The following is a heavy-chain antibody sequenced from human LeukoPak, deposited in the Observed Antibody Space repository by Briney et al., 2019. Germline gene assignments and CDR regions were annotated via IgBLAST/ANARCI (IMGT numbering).Heavy chain of an antibody. J-gene: IGHJ4*02. CDR3: TTDEGVDDYFDY. V-gene: IGHV3-15*01. CDR1: GFTFSNAW. D-gene: IGHD3-10*01. Sequence: GGSLRLSCAASGFTFSNAWMSWVRQAPGKGLEWVGRILGKTDGGTTDYAAPVKGRFIISRDDSTNTLYLQTNSLKTEDTAVYYCTTDEGVDDYFDYWGQGTLVTVSS. CDR2: ILGKTDGGTT.